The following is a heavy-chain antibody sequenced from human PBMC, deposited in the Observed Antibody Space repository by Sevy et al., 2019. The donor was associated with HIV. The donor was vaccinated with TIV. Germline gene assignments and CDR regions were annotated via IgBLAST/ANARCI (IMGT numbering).Heavy chain of an antibody. CDR2: TFYRSNWYN. CDR1: GDSVSSNNAA. Sequence: LSLTCAISGDSVSSNNAAWNWIRQSASRGLEWLGRTFYRSNWYNDYAVSLKGRITINPDTSKNQLSLQLTSVTPEDTAVYYCARDGLTYGAMDVWGQGTTVTVSS. D-gene: IGHD1-20*01. V-gene: IGHV6-1*01. CDR3: ARDGLTYGAMDV. J-gene: IGHJ6*02.